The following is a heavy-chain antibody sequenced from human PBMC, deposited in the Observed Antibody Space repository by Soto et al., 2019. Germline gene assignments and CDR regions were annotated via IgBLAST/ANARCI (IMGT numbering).Heavy chain of an antibody. CDR1: GGSISSYY. J-gene: IGHJ4*02. CDR2: IYYSGST. D-gene: IGHD6-13*01. CDR3: ARHLRSSSWFPYFDY. Sequence: SETLSLTCTVSGGSISSYYWSWIRQPPGKGLEWIGYIYYSGSTNYNPSLKSRVTISVDTSKNQFSLKLSSVTAADTAVYYCARHLRSSSWFPYFDYWGQGTLVTVS. V-gene: IGHV4-59*08.